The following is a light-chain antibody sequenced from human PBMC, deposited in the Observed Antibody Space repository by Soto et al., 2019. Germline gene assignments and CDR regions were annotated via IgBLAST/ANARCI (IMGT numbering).Light chain of an antibody. J-gene: IGLJ2*01. V-gene: IGLV2-14*01. CDR1: SSDVGAYKY. CDR3: SSYTSTNTVL. CDR2: DVT. Sequence: QSALTQPASVSGSPGQSIAISCTGTSSDVGAYKYVSWYQQHPGKAPKLMIYDVTDRPSGVSDRFSGSKSGNTASLTISGLQAEDGADYYCSSYTSTNTVLFGGGTKLTVL.